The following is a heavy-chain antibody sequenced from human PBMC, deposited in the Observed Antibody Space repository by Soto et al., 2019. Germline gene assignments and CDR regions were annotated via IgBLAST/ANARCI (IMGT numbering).Heavy chain of an antibody. CDR2: INAGNGNT. V-gene: IGHV1-3*01. CDR1: GYTFTSYA. CDR3: ASDPGYCSGGSCGYPSYNWFDP. Sequence: ASVKVSCKASGYTFTSYAMHWVRQAPGQRLEWMGWINAGNGNTKYSQKFQGRVTITRDTSASTAYMELSSLRSEDTAVYYCASDPGYCSGGSCGYPSYNWFDPWGQGTLVTVSS. D-gene: IGHD2-15*01. J-gene: IGHJ5*02.